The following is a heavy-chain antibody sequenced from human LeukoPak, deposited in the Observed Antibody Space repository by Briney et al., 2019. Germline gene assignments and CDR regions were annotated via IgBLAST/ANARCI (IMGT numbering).Heavy chain of an antibody. J-gene: IGHJ3*02. CDR2: IYYSGST. CDR1: AVSICSSSYF. CDR3: ARRNSGWYVNRTRHAFDI. V-gene: IGHV4-39*01. D-gene: IGHD6-19*01. Sequence: SENLSCTATGSAVSICSSSYFWGWIRQPPGKGLEWIGSIYYSGSTYYNPSLKSLATISVDTSKNQVSRKLSSVTAADTAVYYCARRNSGWYVNRTRHAFDIWGQETLVTVSS.